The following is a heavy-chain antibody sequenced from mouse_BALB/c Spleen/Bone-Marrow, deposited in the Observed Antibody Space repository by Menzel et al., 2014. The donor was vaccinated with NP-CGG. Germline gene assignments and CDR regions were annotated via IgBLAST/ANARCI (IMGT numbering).Heavy chain of an antibody. CDR1: GYTFTDYT. V-gene: IGHV1-22*01. D-gene: IGHD2-3*01. CDR2: INPNNGGA. CDR3: ARGRWYY. J-gene: IGHJ2*01. Sequence: SGPELVKPGTSVKIFCKASGYTFTDYTIQWVRQSHGKSLEWIGSINPNNGGATYNQKFKGMATLAIHKSSSTTYMELRSLTSVDSAVYYCARGRWYYWGQGTTLTVSS.